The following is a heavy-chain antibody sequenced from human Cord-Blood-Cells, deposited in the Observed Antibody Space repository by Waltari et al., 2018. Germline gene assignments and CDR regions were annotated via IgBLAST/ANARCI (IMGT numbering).Heavy chain of an antibody. Sequence: QVQLQQWGAGLLKPSETLSLTCAVYGGSFSGSYWSWLRQPPGKGLEWIGEINHSGSTNYNPSLKSRVTISVDTSKNQFSLKLSSVTAADTAVYYCAREYSSSAGSCAFDIWGQGTMVTVSS. CDR2: INHSGST. J-gene: IGHJ3*02. V-gene: IGHV4-34*01. CDR1: GGSFSGSY. D-gene: IGHD6-6*01. CDR3: AREYSSSAGSCAFDI.